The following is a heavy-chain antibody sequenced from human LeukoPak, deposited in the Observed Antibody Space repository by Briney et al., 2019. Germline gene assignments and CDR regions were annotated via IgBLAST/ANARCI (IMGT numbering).Heavy chain of an antibody. Sequence: GGSLRLSCVASGFTFTTYGMSWVRQAPGKGLEWVSAISGSGGSTYYADSVKGRFTISRDNSKNTLYLQMNSLRAEDTAVYYCAKDRGYGSGTSFDYWGQGTLVTVSS. CDR2: ISGSGGST. J-gene: IGHJ4*02. V-gene: IGHV3-23*01. CDR3: AKDRGYGSGTSFDY. CDR1: GFTFTTYG. D-gene: IGHD3-10*01.